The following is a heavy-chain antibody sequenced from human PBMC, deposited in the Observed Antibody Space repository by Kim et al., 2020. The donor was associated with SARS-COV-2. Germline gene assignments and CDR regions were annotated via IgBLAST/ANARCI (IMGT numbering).Heavy chain of an antibody. CDR1: GFTFSSYA. V-gene: IGHV3-30-3*01. Sequence: GGSLRLSCAASGFTFSSYAMHWVRQAPGKGLEWVAVISYDGSNKYYADSVKGRFTISRDNSKNTLYLQMNSLRAEDTAVYYCARDLDSSGYYDFQHWGQGTLVTVSS. CDR3: ARDLDSSGYYDFQH. J-gene: IGHJ1*01. D-gene: IGHD3-22*01. CDR2: ISYDGSNK.